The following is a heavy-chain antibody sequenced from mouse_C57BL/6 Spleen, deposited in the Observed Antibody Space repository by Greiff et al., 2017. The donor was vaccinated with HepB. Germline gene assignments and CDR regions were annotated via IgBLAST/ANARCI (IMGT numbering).Heavy chain of an antibody. V-gene: IGHV1-69*01. Sequence: QVQLQQPGAELVMPGASVKLSCKASGYTFTSYWMHWVKQRPGQGLEWIGEIDPSDSYTNYNQKFKGKSTLTVNKSSSTAYMQLSILTSEDSAVYYSARDSSGLFADCGQGTLVTVSS. CDR3: ARDSSGLFAD. CDR1: GYTFTSYW. CDR2: IDPSDSYT. J-gene: IGHJ3*01. D-gene: IGHD3-2*02.